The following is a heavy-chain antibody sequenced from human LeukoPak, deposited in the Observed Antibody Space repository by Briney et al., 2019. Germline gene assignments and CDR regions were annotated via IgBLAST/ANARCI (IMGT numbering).Heavy chain of an antibody. CDR1: GFTFSSYW. J-gene: IGHJ6*03. D-gene: IGHD2-2*01. V-gene: IGHV3-7*01. Sequence: GRSLRLSCAASGFTFSSYWMSWVRQAPAKGLEWVANIKQDGSEKYYVDSVKGRFTISRDNAKNSLYLQMNSLRAEDTAVYYCARVPLPPSAGTYQLGYNYMDVWGKGTTVTVSS. CDR2: IKQDGSEK. CDR3: ARVPLPPSAGTYQLGYNYMDV.